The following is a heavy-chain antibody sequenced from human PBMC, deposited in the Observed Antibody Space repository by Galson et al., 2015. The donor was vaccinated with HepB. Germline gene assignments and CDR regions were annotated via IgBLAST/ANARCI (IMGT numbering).Heavy chain of an antibody. J-gene: IGHJ4*02. CDR2: ISYDGSNK. CDR3: AKDPYLYSALAGTMAGFDY. V-gene: IGHV3-30*18. Sequence: SLRLSCAASGFTFSSYGMHWVRQAPGKGLEWVAVISYDGSNKYYEDSVKGRFTISRDNSKNTLYLQMNSLRAEDTALYYCAKDPYLYSALAGTMAGFDYWGQGTLVTVSS. D-gene: IGHD6-19*01. CDR1: GFTFSSYG.